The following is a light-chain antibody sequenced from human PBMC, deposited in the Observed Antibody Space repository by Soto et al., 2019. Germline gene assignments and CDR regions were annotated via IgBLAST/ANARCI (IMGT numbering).Light chain of an antibody. CDR2: GAS. CDR1: QTISSNY. Sequence: EIVLTQSPGTLSLSPGERATLSCRASQTISSNYLAWYQQKPGQAPRLLIYGASSRATGITDRFSGSGSGTDFTLTINRLEPEDFAVYYCQQYGASVTFCGGTKVEI. CDR3: QQYGASVT. J-gene: IGKJ4*01. V-gene: IGKV3-20*01.